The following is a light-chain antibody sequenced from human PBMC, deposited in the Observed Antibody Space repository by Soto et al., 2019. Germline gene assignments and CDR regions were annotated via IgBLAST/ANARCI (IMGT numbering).Light chain of an antibody. J-gene: IGLJ2*01. Sequence: QSVLTQPPSASGTPGQRVTISCSGSSSNIGTNYVYWYQQVPGTAPKLLMYRNSQRPSGVPDRFSGSKSGTSASLAISGLRSEDDADYYCASWDDSLRGVVFGGGTKLTVL. CDR2: RNS. V-gene: IGLV1-47*01. CDR3: ASWDDSLRGVV. CDR1: SSNIGTNY.